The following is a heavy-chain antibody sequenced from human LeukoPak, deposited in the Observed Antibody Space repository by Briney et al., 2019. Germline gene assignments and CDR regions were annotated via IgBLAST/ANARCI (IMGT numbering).Heavy chain of an antibody. CDR2: IYYTGNT. CDR3: ARLTSGWYVIY. J-gene: IGHJ4*02. CDR1: GGSISSGGYY. Sequence: SQTLSLTCTVSGGSISSGGYYWGWNRQPPGKGLEWIGSIYYTGNTYYNPSLNSRVTISVDTSKNQFSLKLSSVTDADTAIYYCARLTSGWYVIYWGQGTLVTVSS. D-gene: IGHD6-19*01. V-gene: IGHV4-39*01.